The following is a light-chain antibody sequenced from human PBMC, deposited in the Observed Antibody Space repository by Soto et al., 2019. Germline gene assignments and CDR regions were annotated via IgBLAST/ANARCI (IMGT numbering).Light chain of an antibody. J-gene: IGKJ1*01. CDR2: DAS. Sequence: DIQMTQSPSTLSASVGDRVTITCRASQSISSWLAWYQQKPGKAPKLLIYDASSLESGVPSRFSGSGSGTEFTLTIISLQPDDFATYYCQQYNSYPFVTFGQGTKVEIK. CDR1: QSISSW. CDR3: QQYNSYPFVT. V-gene: IGKV1-5*01.